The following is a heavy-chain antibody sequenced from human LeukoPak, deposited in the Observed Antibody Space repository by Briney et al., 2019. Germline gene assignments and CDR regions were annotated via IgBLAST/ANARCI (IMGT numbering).Heavy chain of an antibody. CDR3: ARHFPAADAFDI. Sequence: KVSCKASGYTFTDYYMHWVRQAPGQGLEWMGIIYPGDSDTRYSPSFQGQVTISADKSISTAYLQWSSLKASDTAMYYCARHFPAADAFDIWGQGTMVTVSS. J-gene: IGHJ3*02. V-gene: IGHV5-51*01. D-gene: IGHD6-13*01. CDR2: IYPGDSDT. CDR1: GYTFTDYY.